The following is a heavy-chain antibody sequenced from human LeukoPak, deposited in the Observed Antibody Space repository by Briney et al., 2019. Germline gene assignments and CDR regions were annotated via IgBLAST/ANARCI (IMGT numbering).Heavy chain of an antibody. CDR3: ARERSPGAAAIDDAFDI. CDR2: IIPIFGTA. D-gene: IGHD2-2*01. J-gene: IGHJ3*02. CDR1: GYTFTSYG. V-gene: IGHV1-69*05. Sequence: SVKVSCKASGYTFTSYGISWVRQAPGQGLEWMGGIIPIFGTANYAQKFQGRVTITTDESTSTAYMELSSLRSEDTAVYYCARERSPGAAAIDDAFDIWGQGTMVTVSS.